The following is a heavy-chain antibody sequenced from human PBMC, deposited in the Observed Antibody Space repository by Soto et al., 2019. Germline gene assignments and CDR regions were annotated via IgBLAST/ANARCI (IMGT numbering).Heavy chain of an antibody. D-gene: IGHD2-15*01. CDR1: GGSIISGGYS. Sequence: TLSLTCAGSGGSIISGGYSWSWIRQPPGKGLEWIGYIYSGTTHYNPSLESRVTIAMDRSKNQVSLSLKSVTAADTAVYYCAREDSGAFFDFWGQGTLVTVSS. J-gene: IGHJ4*02. V-gene: IGHV4-30-2*01. CDR2: IYSGTT. CDR3: AREDSGAFFDF.